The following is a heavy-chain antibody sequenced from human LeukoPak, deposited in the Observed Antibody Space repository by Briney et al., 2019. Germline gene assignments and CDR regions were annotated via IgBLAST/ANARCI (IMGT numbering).Heavy chain of an antibody. CDR1: GFTLSSYN. D-gene: IGHD2-8*01. CDR3: ARVFGGHTNGLDY. CDR2: ISSSSSPI. J-gene: IGHJ4*02. Sequence: PGGSLRLSCAASGFTLSSYNMNWVRQAPGKGLEWVSYISSSSSPIFYADSVKGRFTISRDNSKNTLYLQMGSLRAEDMAVYYCARVFGGHTNGLDYWGLGTLVTVSS. V-gene: IGHV3-48*01.